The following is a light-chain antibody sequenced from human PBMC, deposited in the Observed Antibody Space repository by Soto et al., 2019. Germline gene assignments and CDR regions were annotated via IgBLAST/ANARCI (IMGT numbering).Light chain of an antibody. J-gene: IGKJ1*01. CDR3: LRYNAFSQT. V-gene: IGKV1-5*01. CDR1: QSMNSW. Sequence: DLQLTHSPSTLSASVGDRVTITCRASQSMNSWLAWYQQKPGEAPKVLIYDASSLESGVPSRFSGSGSGTEFTLTIGSLQPEDFATYYCLRYNAFSQTFGQGTKVDIK. CDR2: DAS.